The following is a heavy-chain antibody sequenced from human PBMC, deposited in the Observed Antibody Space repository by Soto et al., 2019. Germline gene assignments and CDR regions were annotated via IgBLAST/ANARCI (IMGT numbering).Heavy chain of an antibody. D-gene: IGHD3-22*01. CDR3: ARGGTFAYDTSGYSVS. Sequence: GASVKVARKTSGYTVNVYDMAWLRKTPGQGLEWMGWINPKSGGTLYAQKFQGRVTMTRDTSISTAYMELSRLRSDDTAVYYCARGGTFAYDTSGYSVSWGQGTLFTVSS. J-gene: IGHJ5*02. CDR2: INPKSGGT. V-gene: IGHV1-2*02. CDR1: GYTVNVYD.